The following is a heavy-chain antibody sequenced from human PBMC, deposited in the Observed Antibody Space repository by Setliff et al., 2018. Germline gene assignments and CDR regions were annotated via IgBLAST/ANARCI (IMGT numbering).Heavy chain of an antibody. D-gene: IGHD2-21*01. CDR1: GGSISSGSYY. CDR2: IYTSGST. CDR3: ARTLLLSPYYFDY. J-gene: IGHJ4*02. Sequence: SETLSLTCTVSGGSISSGSYYWSWIRQPAGKGLEWIGRIYTSGSTNYNPSLKSRVTMSVDTSKNQFSLKLSSVTAADTAVYYCARTLLLSPYYFDYWGQGTLVTVSS. V-gene: IGHV4-61*02.